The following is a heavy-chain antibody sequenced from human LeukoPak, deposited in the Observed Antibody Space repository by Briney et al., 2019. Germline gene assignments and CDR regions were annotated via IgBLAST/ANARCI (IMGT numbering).Heavy chain of an antibody. CDR3: AIESLYCSSTSCNKYFDY. CDR1: GGSISSYY. J-gene: IGHJ4*02. CDR2: IYYSGST. D-gene: IGHD2-2*01. V-gene: IGHV4-59*06. Sequence: SETLSLTCTVSGGSISSYYWSWIRQHPGKGLEWIGYIYYSGSTYYNPSLKSRVTISVDTSKNQFSLKLSSVTAADTAVYYCAIESLYCSSTSCNKYFDYWGQGTLVTVSS.